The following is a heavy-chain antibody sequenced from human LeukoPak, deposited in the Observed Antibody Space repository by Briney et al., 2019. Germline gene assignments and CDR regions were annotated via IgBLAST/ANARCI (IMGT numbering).Heavy chain of an antibody. CDR1: GGSVSAYY. Sequence: SDTLSLTCSVSGGSVSAYYWSWIRQPLGGGLEWMGYIYNSGNTKYNPSLKSRLTISVDTSGNHFSLKLSSMTAADTAVYYCARHSSLMQLGCFDYWGQGALVTVSS. CDR2: IYNSGNT. V-gene: IGHV4-59*08. J-gene: IGHJ4*02. D-gene: IGHD3-16*01. CDR3: ARHSSLMQLGCFDY.